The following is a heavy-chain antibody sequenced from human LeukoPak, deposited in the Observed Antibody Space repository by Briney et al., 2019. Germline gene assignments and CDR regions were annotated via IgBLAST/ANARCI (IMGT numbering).Heavy chain of an antibody. CDR3: AKAAYGDYVNWFDP. CDR2: ISGSSGST. J-gene: IGHJ5*02. Sequence: GGSLSLSCAASGFTFRNYAMSWVRQAAGRGLGWVSSISGSSGSTYYADSVKGRFTISRDNSKNTLYLQMNSLRAEDSALYCWAKAAYGDYVNWFDPWGQGTLVTVSS. V-gene: IGHV3-23*01. CDR1: GFTFRNYA. D-gene: IGHD4-17*01.